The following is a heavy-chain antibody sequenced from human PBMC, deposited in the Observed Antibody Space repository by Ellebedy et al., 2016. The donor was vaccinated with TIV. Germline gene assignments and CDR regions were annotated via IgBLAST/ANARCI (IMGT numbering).Heavy chain of an antibody. CDR2: IYYSGIT. CDR1: SGSMNSGHFY. V-gene: IGHV4-31*03. CDR3: ARGLYMDV. Sequence: SETLSLXCTVSSGSMNSGHFYWTWIRQHPGKGLEWIGYIYYSGITYYNPSLKSRITISIDMSKNQFSLRLSSVTAADTGIYYCARGLYMDVWGKGTTVTVSS. J-gene: IGHJ6*03.